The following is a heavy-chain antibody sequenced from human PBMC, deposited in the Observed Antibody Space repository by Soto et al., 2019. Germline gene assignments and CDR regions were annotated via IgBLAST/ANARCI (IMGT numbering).Heavy chain of an antibody. CDR3: ARVRIVVVPAASRSRYYYGMDV. J-gene: IGHJ6*02. D-gene: IGHD2-2*01. V-gene: IGHV4-34*01. CDR1: GGSFSGYY. Sequence: SETLSLTCAVYGGSFSGYYWSWIRQPPGKGLEWIGEINHSGSTNYNPSLKSRVTISVDTSKNQFSLKLSSVTAADTAVYYCARVRIVVVPAASRSRYYYGMDVWGQGTTVTASS. CDR2: INHSGST.